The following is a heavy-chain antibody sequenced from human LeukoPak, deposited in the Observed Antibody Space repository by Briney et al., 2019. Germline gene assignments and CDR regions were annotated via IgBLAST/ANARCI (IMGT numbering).Heavy chain of an antibody. CDR2: ISGSGGST. CDR1: GFTFSSYA. V-gene: IGHV3-23*01. Sequence: GSLRLSCAASGFTFSSYAMSWVRQAPGKGLEWVSAISGSGGSTYYADSVKGRFTISRDNSKNTLYLQMNSLRAEDTAVYYCAKARLGCSSTSCYEGYSYGPRNYYFDYWGQGTLVTVSS. J-gene: IGHJ4*02. CDR3: AKARLGCSSTSCYEGYSYGPRNYYFDY. D-gene: IGHD2-2*01.